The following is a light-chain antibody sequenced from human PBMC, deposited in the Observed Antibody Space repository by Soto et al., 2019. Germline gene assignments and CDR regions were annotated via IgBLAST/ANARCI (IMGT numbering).Light chain of an antibody. CDR2: DTS. Sequence: EIVLTQSPGTLSLSPGQRATLSCRASQSIGSDSLAWYQQKPGQAPRLLIYDTSTRATGIPDRFGGSGSGTDFTLTISRLEPEDFAVYSCQQSGSSHWTFGQGTKVEIK. V-gene: IGKV3-20*01. CDR1: QSIGSDS. J-gene: IGKJ1*01. CDR3: QQSGSSHWT.